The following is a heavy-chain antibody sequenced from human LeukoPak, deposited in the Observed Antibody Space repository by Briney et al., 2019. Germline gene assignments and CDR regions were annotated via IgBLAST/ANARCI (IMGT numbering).Heavy chain of an antibody. CDR1: GGSISSDTYF. CDR2: IFYSGIT. CDR3: ARRGYCSGGSCKSEPFDY. V-gene: IGHV4-39*01. D-gene: IGHD2-15*01. J-gene: IGHJ4*02. Sequence: PSETLSLTCTVSGGSISSDTYFWGWVRQPPGKGLEWIGNIFYSGITYYKPSLKSRVSISVDTSKNQFSLELSAVTAADTAVYYCARRGYCSGGSCKSEPFDYWGQGTLVTVSS.